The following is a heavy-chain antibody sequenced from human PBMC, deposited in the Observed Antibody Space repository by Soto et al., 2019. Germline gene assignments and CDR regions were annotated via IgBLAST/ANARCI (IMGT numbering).Heavy chain of an antibody. V-gene: IGHV2-5*02. CDR3: PHHMITFGGVIAVYY. CDR2: IYWDDDK. Sequence: QITLKESGPTLVKPTQTLTLTCTFSGFSLSTSGVGVGWIRQPPGKALEWLALIYWDDDKRYSPSLKSRLTITKDTSKNQVVLTMTNMDPVDTATYYCPHHMITFGGVIAVYYWGQGTLVTVSS. CDR1: GFSLSTSGVG. D-gene: IGHD3-16*02. J-gene: IGHJ4*02.